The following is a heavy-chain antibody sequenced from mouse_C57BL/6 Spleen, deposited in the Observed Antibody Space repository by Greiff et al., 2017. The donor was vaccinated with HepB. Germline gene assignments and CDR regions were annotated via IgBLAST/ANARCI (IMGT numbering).Heavy chain of an antibody. CDR3: ARLLLHQYYFDY. V-gene: IGHV1-69*01. J-gene: IGHJ2*01. CDR2: IDPSDSYT. CDR1: GYTFTSYW. D-gene: IGHD1-1*01. Sequence: QVQLQQPGAELVMPGASVKLSCKASGYTFTSYWMHWVKQRPGQGLEWIGEIDPSDSYTNYNQKFKGKSTLTVDKSSSTAYMQLSSLTSEDSAVYYCARLLLHQYYFDYWGQGTTLTVSS.